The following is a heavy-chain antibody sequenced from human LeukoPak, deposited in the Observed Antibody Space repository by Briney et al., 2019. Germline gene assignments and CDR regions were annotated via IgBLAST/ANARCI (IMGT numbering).Heavy chain of an antibody. CDR2: IYTSGST. CDR3: AAIGITPFDY. CDR1: GGSISSGSYY. V-gene: IGHV4-61*02. D-gene: IGHD3-10*01. Sequence: SQTLSLTCTVFGGSISSGSYYWSWIRQPAGKGLEWIGRIYTSGSTNYNPSLKSRVTISVDTSKNQFSLKLSSVTAADTAVYYCAAIGITPFDYWGQGTLVTVSS. J-gene: IGHJ4*02.